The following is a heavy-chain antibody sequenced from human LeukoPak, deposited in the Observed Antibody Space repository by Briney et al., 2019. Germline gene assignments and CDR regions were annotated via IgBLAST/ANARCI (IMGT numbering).Heavy chain of an antibody. CDR1: GGSISSYY. D-gene: IGHD3-10*01. J-gene: IGHJ5*02. CDR2: TYYSGST. CDR3: ARATGRWFDP. Sequence: SETLSLTCTVSGGSISSYYWSWIRQPPGKGLEWIGYTYYSGSTNYNPSLKSRVTISVDTSKNQFSLKLSSVTAADTAVYYCARATGRWFDPWGQGTLVTVSS. V-gene: IGHV4-59*01.